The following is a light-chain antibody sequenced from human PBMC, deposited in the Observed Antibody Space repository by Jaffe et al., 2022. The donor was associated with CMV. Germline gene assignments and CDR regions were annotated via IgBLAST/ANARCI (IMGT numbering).Light chain of an antibody. CDR3: HSRDNGQNHLGL. CDR1: SLRTFY. J-gene: IGLJ2*01. CDR2: GKN. Sequence: SSELTQDPVVSVALGQTVRITCQGDSLRTFYANWYQQKPGQAPLLVIYGKNNRPSGIPDRFSGSTWGNGASLTITGAQAEDEADYYCHSRDNGQNHLGLFGGGTKLTVL. V-gene: IGLV3-19*01.